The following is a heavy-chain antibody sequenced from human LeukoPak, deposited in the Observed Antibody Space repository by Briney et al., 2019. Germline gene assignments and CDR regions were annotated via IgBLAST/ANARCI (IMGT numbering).Heavy chain of an antibody. CDR2: IYHGGSTD. D-gene: IGHD2-8*01. V-gene: IGHV4-39*07. CDR1: GDSMNSSSFY. CDR3: ATREGYCTNGVCYRGFDY. J-gene: IGHJ4*02. Sequence: SETLSLTCTVSGDSMNSSSFYWGWIRQPPGKGLEWIGTIYHGGSTDSYTGRTYYKSSLKSRVTISVDTSKNQFSLKLSSVTAADTAVYYCATREGYCTNGVCYRGFDYWGQGTLVTVSS.